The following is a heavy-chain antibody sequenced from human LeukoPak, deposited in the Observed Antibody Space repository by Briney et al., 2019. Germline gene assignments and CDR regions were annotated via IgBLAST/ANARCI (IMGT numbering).Heavy chain of an antibody. J-gene: IGHJ5*02. Sequence: SETLSLTCTVSGGSISTGTYYWGWIRQPPGKGLEWIGSIYYSGSTYYSPSLKGRVTISVDTSKNQFSLKLSSVTAADTAVYYCARFSVDTATLDPWGQGTLVTVSS. CDR1: GGSISTGTYY. CDR2: IYYSGST. D-gene: IGHD5-18*01. V-gene: IGHV4-39*01. CDR3: ARFSVDTATLDP.